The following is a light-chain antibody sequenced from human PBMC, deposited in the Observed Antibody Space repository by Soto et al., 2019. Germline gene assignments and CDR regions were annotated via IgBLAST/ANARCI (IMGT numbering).Light chain of an antibody. CDR1: QSISRY. CDR2: TAS. Sequence: DIPMTQSPSSLSASVGDRVAITCRASQSISRYLNWYQHKPGKAPKLLIYTASTLQSGVPSRFSGSGSGTDFTLTITGLQPEDFAIYYCQQSYSPPRTFGQGTKVEIK. J-gene: IGKJ1*01. CDR3: QQSYSPPRT. V-gene: IGKV1-39*01.